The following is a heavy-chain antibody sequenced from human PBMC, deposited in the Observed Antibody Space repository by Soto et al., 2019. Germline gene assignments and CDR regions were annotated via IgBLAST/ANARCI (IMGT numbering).Heavy chain of an antibody. CDR3: TREYCGGACVLDY. D-gene: IGHD2-21*02. Sequence: GASVKVSCKASGYNFTSHYLQWVRQAPGQGLEWMGIINPFSETTTYAQKFQDRVTMTTDTSSNTVYMELSSLTSEDTAMYYCTREYCGGACVLDYWGQGTLVTVSS. CDR2: INPFSETT. J-gene: IGHJ4*02. CDR1: GYNFTSHY. V-gene: IGHV1-46*01.